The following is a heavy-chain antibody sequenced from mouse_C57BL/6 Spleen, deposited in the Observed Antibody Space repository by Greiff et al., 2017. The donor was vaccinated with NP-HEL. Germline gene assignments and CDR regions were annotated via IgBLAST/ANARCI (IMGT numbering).Heavy chain of an antibody. D-gene: IGHD1-1*01. CDR2: INPSNGGT. CDR3: ARGITTVVGRVFDV. V-gene: IGHV1-53*01. CDR1: GYTFTSYW. Sequence: QVQLKQPGTELVKPGASVKLSCKASGYTFTSYWMHWVKQRPGQGLEWIGNINPSNGGTNYNEKFKSKATLTVDKSSSTAYMQLSSLTSEDSAVYYCARGITTVVGRVFDVWGTGTTVTVSS. J-gene: IGHJ1*03.